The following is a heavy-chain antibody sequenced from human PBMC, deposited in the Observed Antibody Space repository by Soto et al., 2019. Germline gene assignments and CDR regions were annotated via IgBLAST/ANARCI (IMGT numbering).Heavy chain of an antibody. CDR2: ISYDGSDK. Sequence: QVQLVESGGGVVQPGRSLRLSCAASGFTFSSYAMHWVRQAPGKGLEWVALISYDGSDKDYADSVKGRFTISRDNSRNXLXXQMNSRRAEDTAVYYCARDYYKYYDSSGYYRSPAYWGQGTLVTVSS. CDR1: GFTFSSYA. D-gene: IGHD3-22*01. J-gene: IGHJ4*02. CDR3: ARDYYKYYDSSGYYRSPAY. V-gene: IGHV3-30-3*01.